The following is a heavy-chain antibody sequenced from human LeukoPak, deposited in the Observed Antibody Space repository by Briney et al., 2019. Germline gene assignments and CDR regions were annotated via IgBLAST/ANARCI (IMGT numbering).Heavy chain of an antibody. CDR3: AKDYYDSSGYYNDAFDM. CDR1: GFTFSYYG. CDR2: ISYDGSNK. V-gene: IGHV3-30*18. Sequence: GGPLRLSCAASGFTFSYYGMHWVRQAQGKGLEWVAVISYDGSNKYYAESVKGRFTISRDNSKNTLYLQMNSLRAEDTAVYYCAKDYYDSSGYYNDAFDMWGQGTMVTVSS. J-gene: IGHJ3*02. D-gene: IGHD3-22*01.